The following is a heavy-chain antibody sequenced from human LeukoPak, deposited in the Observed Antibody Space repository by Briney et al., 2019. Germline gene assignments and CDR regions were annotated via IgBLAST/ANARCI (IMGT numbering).Heavy chain of an antibody. CDR2: ISYDGSNK. CDR3: AKDIVTGYYIENAFDI. V-gene: IGHV3-30*18. D-gene: IGHD3-9*01. CDR1: GFTFSSYG. Sequence: GGSLRLSCAASGFTFSSYGMHWVRQAPGKGLEWVAVISYDGSNKYYADSVKGRFTISRDNSKNTLYLQMNSLRDEDTAVYYCAKDIVTGYYIENAFDIWGQGTMVTVSS. J-gene: IGHJ3*02.